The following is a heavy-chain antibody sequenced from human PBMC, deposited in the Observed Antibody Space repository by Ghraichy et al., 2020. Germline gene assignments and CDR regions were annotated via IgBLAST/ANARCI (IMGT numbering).Heavy chain of an antibody. J-gene: IGHJ4*02. D-gene: IGHD4-11*01. CDR2: ISSSSSTI. Sequence: GGSLRLSCAASGFTFSSYSMNWVRQAPGKGLEWVSYISSSSSTIYYADSVKGRFTISRDNAKNSLYLQMNSLRDEDTAVYYCARANHKMTTVIPPYYFDYWGQGTLVTVSS. CDR3: ARANHKMTTVIPPYYFDY. CDR1: GFTFSSYS. V-gene: IGHV3-48*02.